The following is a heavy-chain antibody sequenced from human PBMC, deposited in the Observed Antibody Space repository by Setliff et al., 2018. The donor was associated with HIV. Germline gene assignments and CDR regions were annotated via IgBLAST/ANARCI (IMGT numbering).Heavy chain of an antibody. CDR1: GYTFTNYY. D-gene: IGHD2-15*01. CDR2: INPNSGGT. CDR3: AREVNGGNVDYYYAYYYMDV. J-gene: IGHJ6*03. V-gene: IGHV1-2*02. Sequence: GASVKVSCKASGYTFTNYYMHWVRQAPGQGLEWMGWINPNSGGTNYAQKFQGRVTMTRDTSISTAYMELSGLRFDDSAVYFCAREVNGGNVDYYYAYYYMDVWGKGTTVTVSS.